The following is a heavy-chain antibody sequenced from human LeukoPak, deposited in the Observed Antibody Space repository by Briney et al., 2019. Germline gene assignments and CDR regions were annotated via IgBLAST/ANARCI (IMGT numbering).Heavy chain of an antibody. V-gene: IGHV3-11*04. CDR3: AKDHRSSGWSFLEGLWYFDY. J-gene: IGHJ4*02. CDR2: IRGSGSDI. D-gene: IGHD6-19*01. Sequence: GGSLRLSCAASGFTFSDYYMGWIRQAPGRGLEWLSYIRGSGSDINYAGSVKGRFAISRDNSKNSLYLQMNSLRAEDTAVYYCAKDHRSSGWSFLEGLWYFDYWGQGTLVTVSS. CDR1: GFTFSDYY.